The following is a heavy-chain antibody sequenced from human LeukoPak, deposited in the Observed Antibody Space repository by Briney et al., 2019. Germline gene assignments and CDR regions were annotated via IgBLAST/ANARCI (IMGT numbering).Heavy chain of an antibody. D-gene: IGHD2-15*01. Sequence: ASVKVSCKASGYTFSSYDINWVRQATGQGLEWMGWMNPNSGNTGYAQKFQGRVTMTRNTSISTAYMELSSLRSEDTAVYYCARGPAVAATPFYYYYYGMDVWGQGTTVTVSS. CDR1: GYTFSSYD. CDR2: MNPNSGNT. J-gene: IGHJ6*02. CDR3: ARGPAVAATPFYYYYYGMDV. V-gene: IGHV1-8*01.